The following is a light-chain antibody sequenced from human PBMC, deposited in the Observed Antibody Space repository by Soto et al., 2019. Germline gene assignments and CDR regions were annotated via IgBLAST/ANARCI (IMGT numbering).Light chain of an antibody. CDR1: NSNIGGNR. Sequence: SALAQPPSASGPPGESVSISCSGTNSNIGGNRVNWYQQFPGTAPKVVIYDNNRRPSGVPDRFSGSKAGTSAALAISGLQSEDEADYYCASWDDILSGVVFGGGTQLTVL. CDR2: DNN. J-gene: IGLJ3*02. V-gene: IGLV1-44*01. CDR3: ASWDDILSGVV.